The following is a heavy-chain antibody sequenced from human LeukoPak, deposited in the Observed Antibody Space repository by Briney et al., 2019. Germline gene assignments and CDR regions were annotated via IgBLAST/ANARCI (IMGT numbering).Heavy chain of an antibody. CDR3: AKGLLWFGELSDDAFDI. Sequence: PGRSLRLSCAASGFTFSSYGMHWVRQAPGKGLEWVAVISYDGSNKYYADSVKGRFTISRDNSKNTLYLQMNSLRAEDTAVYYCAKGLLWFGELSDDAFDIWGQGTMATVSS. CDR2: ISYDGSNK. J-gene: IGHJ3*02. D-gene: IGHD3-10*01. V-gene: IGHV3-30*18. CDR1: GFTFSSYG.